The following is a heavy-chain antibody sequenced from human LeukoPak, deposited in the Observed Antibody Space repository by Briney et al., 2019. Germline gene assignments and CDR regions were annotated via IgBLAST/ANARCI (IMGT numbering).Heavy chain of an antibody. Sequence: SVKVSCKASGDTFSNYASSWVRLATGQRPEWMGAITKFGSTNYAHNFVGRVTMTANKSTNTAYMELSSLKSDDTAVYYCARDRSGYGNYFDFWGQGTLVTVSS. D-gene: IGHD5-18*01. J-gene: IGHJ4*02. V-gene: IGHV1-69*06. CDR3: ARDRSGYGNYFDF. CDR1: GDTFSNYA. CDR2: ITKFGST.